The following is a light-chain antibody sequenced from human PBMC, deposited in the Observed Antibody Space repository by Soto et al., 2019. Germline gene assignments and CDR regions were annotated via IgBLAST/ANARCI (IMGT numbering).Light chain of an antibody. CDR1: RNIKRK. V-gene: IGKV3-15*01. Sequence: EIVMTQSPATLSVSPGARATLSCRASRNIKRKLAWYQQKPGQAPRLLISGASTRATGIPARFSGSGSGTEFTLTISSLQSEDFAVYYCQQYYDYPPLIFGGGTKVEIK. CDR2: GAS. J-gene: IGKJ4*01. CDR3: QQYYDYPPLI.